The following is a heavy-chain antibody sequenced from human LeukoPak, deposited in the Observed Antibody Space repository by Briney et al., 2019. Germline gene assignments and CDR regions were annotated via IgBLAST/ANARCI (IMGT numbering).Heavy chain of an antibody. Sequence: PSETLSLTCTVSGGSISSGDYYWSWIRQPPGKGLEWIGYIYYSGSTYYNPSLKSRVTISVDTSKNQFSLKLSSVTAADTAVYYCARVTLRFLFLNYWGQGTLVTVSS. J-gene: IGHJ4*02. V-gene: IGHV4-30-4*01. CDR1: GGSISSGDYY. CDR3: ARVTLRFLFLNY. D-gene: IGHD3-3*01. CDR2: IYYSGST.